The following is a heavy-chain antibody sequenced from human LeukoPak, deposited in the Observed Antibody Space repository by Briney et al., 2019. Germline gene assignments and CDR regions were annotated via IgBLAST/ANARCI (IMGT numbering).Heavy chain of an antibody. D-gene: IGHD3-22*01. J-gene: IGHJ4*02. CDR3: ARWSSGYYPLDY. Sequence: GGSLRLSCAASGFTFSSNYMSWARQAPGKGLGWVSVIYSGGSTYYADSVKGRFTISRDNSKNTLYLQMNSLRAEDTAVYYCARWSSGYYPLDYWGQGTLVTVSS. CDR1: GFTFSSNY. CDR2: IYSGGST. V-gene: IGHV3-66*01.